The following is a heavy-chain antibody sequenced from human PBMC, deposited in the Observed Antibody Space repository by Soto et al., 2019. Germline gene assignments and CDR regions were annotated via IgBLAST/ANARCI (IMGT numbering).Heavy chain of an antibody. CDR2: IYYSGST. CDR1: GGSISSYY. V-gene: IGHV4-59*08. D-gene: IGHD6-6*01. Sequence: LSLTCTVSGGSISSYYWSWIRQPPGKGLEWIGYIYYSGSTNYNPSLKSRVTISVNTSKNQFSLKLSSITAADTAVYYCARQSPYSSSPPLSHYYMDVWGKGTTVTVSS. CDR3: ARQSPYSSSPPLSHYYMDV. J-gene: IGHJ6*03.